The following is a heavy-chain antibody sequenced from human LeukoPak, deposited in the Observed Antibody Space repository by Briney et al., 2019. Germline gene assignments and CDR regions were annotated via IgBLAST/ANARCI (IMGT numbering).Heavy chain of an antibody. CDR2: TYYRSKWYN. CDR3: AKMAASSIAS. Sequence: SQTLSLTCAISGDSVSSNSAAWNWLRQSPSRGLEWLGRTYYRSKWYNHYAVSVKSRVIINPDTSKNQFSLQLNSVTPEDTAVYYCAKMAASSIASWGQGTLVTVSS. D-gene: IGHD5-12*01. J-gene: IGHJ5*01. CDR1: GDSVSSNSAA. V-gene: IGHV6-1*01.